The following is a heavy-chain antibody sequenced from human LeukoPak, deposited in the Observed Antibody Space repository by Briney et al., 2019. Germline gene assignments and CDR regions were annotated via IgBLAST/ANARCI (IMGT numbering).Heavy chain of an antibody. Sequence: SETLSLTCTVSGGSISSYYWSWIRQPPGKGLEWIGYIYYSGSTNYSPSLKSRVTISVDTSKNQFSLRLSSVTAADTAVYYCAREGDGYNGPRAFDIWGQGTMVTVSS. CDR3: AREGDGYNGPRAFDI. CDR1: GGSISSYY. V-gene: IGHV4-59*01. D-gene: IGHD5-24*01. CDR2: IYYSGST. J-gene: IGHJ3*02.